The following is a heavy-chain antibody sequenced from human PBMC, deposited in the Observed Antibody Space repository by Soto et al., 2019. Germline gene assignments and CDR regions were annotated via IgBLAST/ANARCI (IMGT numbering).Heavy chain of an antibody. V-gene: IGHV6-1*01. CDR1: GDSVSSNSAG. J-gene: IGHJ6*03. CDR2: TYYRSKWYF. Sequence: QVQLQLSGPGLVTPSQTLSLTCAISGDSVSSNSAGWNWIRQTPSRGLEWLGRTYYRSKWYFNYAVSVERRITIHPDTSKNQFSLQLSSVTPDDTAVYYCARGSWDDVSGHYYMDVWGKGTTVTVSS. D-gene: IGHD1-1*01. CDR3: ARGSWDDVSGHYYMDV.